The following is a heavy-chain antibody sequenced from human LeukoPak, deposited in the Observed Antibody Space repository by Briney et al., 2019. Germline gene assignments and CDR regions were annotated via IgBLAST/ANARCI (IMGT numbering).Heavy chain of an antibody. V-gene: IGHV5-51*01. CDR3: ARHIYSYDFMNYYMDV. CDR2: IYPDDSGT. CDR1: GYSFARYW. Sequence: GESLQISCKGSGYSFARYWIGWVRQMPGKGLEWMGIIYPDDSGTRYSPSFQGQVTISADKSLSTAYLQWSSLKASDTAMYYCARHIYSYDFMNYYMDVWGKGTTVTVSS. D-gene: IGHD5-18*01. J-gene: IGHJ6*03.